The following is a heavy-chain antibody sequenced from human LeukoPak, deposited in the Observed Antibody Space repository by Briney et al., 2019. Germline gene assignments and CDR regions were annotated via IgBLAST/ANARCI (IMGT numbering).Heavy chain of an antibody. D-gene: IGHD1-26*01. CDR1: GFTFSSYA. Sequence: PGGSLRLSCAASGFTFSSYAMHWVRQAPGKGLEWVAVMSYDGSNKYYADSVKGRFTISRDNSKNTLYLQMNSLRGEDTAVYFCARGWEAYYFDYWGQGTLVTVSS. CDR3: ARGWEAYYFDY. CDR2: MSYDGSNK. J-gene: IGHJ4*02. V-gene: IGHV3-30-3*01.